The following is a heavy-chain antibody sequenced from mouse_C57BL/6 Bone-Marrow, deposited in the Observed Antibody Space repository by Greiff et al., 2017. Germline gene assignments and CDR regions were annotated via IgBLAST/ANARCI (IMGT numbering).Heavy chain of an antibody. CDR2: IRSGGST. V-gene: IGHV2-2*01. Sequence: QVQLQQSGPGLVQPSPCLSITCTVSGFSLTSYGVHWVRQSPGKGLEWLGVIRSGGSTDYNAAFISSLSISKEKSKSQVFFKMSSLQADDTAIYYCASRSYGYWGQGTTLTVSS. J-gene: IGHJ2*01. CDR1: GFSLTSYG. D-gene: IGHD1-1*01. CDR3: ASRSYGY.